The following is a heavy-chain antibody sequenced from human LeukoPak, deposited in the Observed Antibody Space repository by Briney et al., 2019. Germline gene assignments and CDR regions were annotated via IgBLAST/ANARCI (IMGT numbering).Heavy chain of an antibody. CDR3: ARDFGYGDYFFDD. J-gene: IGHJ4*02. V-gene: IGHV4-4*07. CDR2: LHTSGST. D-gene: IGHD4-17*01. Sequence: SETLSLTCTVSGGSISSYYWSWIRQPAGEGLEWIGRLHTSGSTHYNPSLKSRVTMSVDASKNQFSLKLSSVTAADTAVYYCARDFGYGDYFFDDWGQGTLVTVSS. CDR1: GGSISSYY.